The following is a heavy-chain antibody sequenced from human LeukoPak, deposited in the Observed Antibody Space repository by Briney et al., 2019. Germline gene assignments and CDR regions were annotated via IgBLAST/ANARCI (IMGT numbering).Heavy chain of an antibody. V-gene: IGHV4-4*07. J-gene: IGHJ6*02. Sequence: TSETLSLTCTVSGGSISSYYWSWIRQPAGKGLEWIGRIYTSGSTNYNPSLKSRVTMSVDTSKNQFSLKLSSVTAADTAVYYCASTEIEPYYYGMDVWGQGTTVTVSS. CDR3: ASTEIEPYYYGMDV. CDR2: IYTSGST. D-gene: IGHD2/OR15-2a*01. CDR1: GGSISSYY.